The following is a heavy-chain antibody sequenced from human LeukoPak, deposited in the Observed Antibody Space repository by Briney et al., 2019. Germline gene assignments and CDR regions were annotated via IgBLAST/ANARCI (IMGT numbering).Heavy chain of an antibody. J-gene: IGHJ4*02. CDR3: SRESRPFCPFGY. V-gene: IGHV4-4*02. CDR1: GGSISGTNW. Sequence: SGTLSLTCGVSGGSISGTNWWSWVRQPPGQGLEWIGEISLAGQTNYNPSLNGRVTMSLDKSSNQLSLHLTSVTAADTATYYCSRESRPFCPFGYWGQGTLVIVSS. CDR2: ISLAGQT.